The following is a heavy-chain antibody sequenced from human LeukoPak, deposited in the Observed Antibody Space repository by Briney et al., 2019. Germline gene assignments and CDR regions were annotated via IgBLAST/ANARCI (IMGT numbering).Heavy chain of an antibody. CDR1: GFTFSSYG. Sequence: GGSLRLSCAASGFTFSSYGMHWVRQAPGKRLEWVAFIRYDGSNKYYADSVKGRFTISRDNSKNTLYLQMNSLRAEDTAVYYCAKDGSIAAFYPGSIDYWGQGTLVTVSS. D-gene: IGHD6-6*01. V-gene: IGHV3-30*02. CDR2: IRYDGSNK. J-gene: IGHJ4*02. CDR3: AKDGSIAAFYPGSIDY.